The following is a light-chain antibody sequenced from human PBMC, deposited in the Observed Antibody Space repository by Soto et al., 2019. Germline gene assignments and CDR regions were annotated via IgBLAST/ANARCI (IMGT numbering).Light chain of an antibody. J-gene: IGKJ2*01. CDR2: KAS. CDR1: QNINSW. CDR3: QQYNSYSYT. V-gene: IGKV1-5*03. Sequence: DIQMTQSPSTLSASVGDRVTITCRASQNINSWLAWYQQKPGRAPKLLIYKASLLQSGVPSRFSDSGSGTEFTLTISSLLPDDSATYYCQQYNSYSYTFGPGTRLDIK.